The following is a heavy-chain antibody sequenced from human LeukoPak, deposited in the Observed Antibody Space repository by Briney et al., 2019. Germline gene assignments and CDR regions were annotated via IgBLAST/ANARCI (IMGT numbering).Heavy chain of an antibody. CDR1: GFIFSDYY. D-gene: IGHD3-10*01. V-gene: IGHV3-11*04. J-gene: IGHJ4*02. CDR3: AREGPERYYYGSRSYGHFDF. CDR2: ISSSGSTM. Sequence: GGSLRLSCAASGFIFSDYYMSWIRQAPGKGLEWVSYISSSGSTMYYTDSVKGRFTISRDNAKDSLYLQMNSLRAEDTAVYYCAREGPERYYYGSRSYGHFDFWGQGTLVTVSS.